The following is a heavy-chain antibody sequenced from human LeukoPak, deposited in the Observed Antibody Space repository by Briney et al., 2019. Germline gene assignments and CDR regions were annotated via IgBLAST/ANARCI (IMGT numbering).Heavy chain of an antibody. CDR2: IYYSGTT. CDR3: ASYQSSVRTAFDI. V-gene: IGHV4-31*03. D-gene: IGHD3-22*01. J-gene: IGHJ3*02. Sequence: SQTLSLPCTVSGGSIKSGGYYWSWIRQYPGKGLEFIGYIYYSGTTYYNPSLQSRVIISVDTSKNQFSLKLSSVTAADTAVYYCASYQSSVRTAFDIWGQGTMVTVSS. CDR1: GGSIKSGGYY.